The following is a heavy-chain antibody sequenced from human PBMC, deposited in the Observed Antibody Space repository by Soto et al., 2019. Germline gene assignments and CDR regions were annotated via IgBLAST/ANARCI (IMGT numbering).Heavy chain of an antibody. CDR1: GYTFTGYY. D-gene: IGHD2-2*01. Sequence: VSCKASGYTFTGYYMHWVRQAPGQGLEWMGWINPNSGGTNYAQKFQGRVTMTRDTSISTAYMELSRLRSDDTAVYYCARTLLTDIVVVPAATGYFDYWGQGTLVTVSS. V-gene: IGHV1-2*02. J-gene: IGHJ4*02. CDR2: INPNSGGT. CDR3: ARTLLTDIVVVPAATGYFDY.